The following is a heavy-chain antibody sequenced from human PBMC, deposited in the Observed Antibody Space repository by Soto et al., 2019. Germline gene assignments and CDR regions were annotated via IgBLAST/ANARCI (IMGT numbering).Heavy chain of an antibody. CDR3: ARALTHLHKREFDY. V-gene: IGHV3-33*01. CDR2: IWYDGSNK. CDR1: GFTFSSYG. Sequence: GGSLRLSCAASGFTFSSYGMHWVRQAPGKGLEWVAVIWYDGSNKYYADSVKGRFTISRDNSKDTLYLQMNSLRAEDTAVYYCARALTHLHKREFDYWGQGTLVTVSS. D-gene: IGHD2-21*01. J-gene: IGHJ4*02.